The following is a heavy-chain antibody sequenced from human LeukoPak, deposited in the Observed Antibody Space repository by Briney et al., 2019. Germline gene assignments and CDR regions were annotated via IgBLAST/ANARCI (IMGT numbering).Heavy chain of an antibody. Sequence: GGSLRLSCAASGFTVSSNYMSWVRQAPGKGLEWVSVIYSGGSTYYADSVKGRFTTSRDNSKNTLYLQMNSLRAEDTAVYSCARDRGGGYYDSTSDYWGQGTLVTVSS. CDR2: IYSGGST. D-gene: IGHD3-22*01. CDR3: ARDRGGGYYDSTSDY. J-gene: IGHJ4*02. CDR1: GFTVSSNY. V-gene: IGHV3-66*02.